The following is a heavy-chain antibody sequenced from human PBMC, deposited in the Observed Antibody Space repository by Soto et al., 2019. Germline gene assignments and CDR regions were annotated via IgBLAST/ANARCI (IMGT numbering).Heavy chain of an antibody. J-gene: IGHJ6*02. CDR1: GASVTTDGYY. CDR2: MFHSGTS. Sequence: SETLSLTCTVSGASVTTDGYYWSWIRQPPGKGLEWIGYMFHSGTSDYSPSLKSRVTISIDTSKNQFSLRLTSVTAADTAVYYCARVRRLVPVATCYYHSMDVWGQGTTVTVSS. CDR3: ARVRRLVPVATCYYHSMDV. D-gene: IGHD5-12*01. V-gene: IGHV4-61*08.